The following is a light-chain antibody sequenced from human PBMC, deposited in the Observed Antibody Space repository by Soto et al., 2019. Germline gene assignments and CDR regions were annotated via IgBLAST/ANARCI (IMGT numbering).Light chain of an antibody. Sequence: ETVLTQSPGSLSLSLGDRATLSCRASQTVSNSYLAWYQQKPGQAPRLLIYGASSRATGIPDRFSGSGSGTDFTLTISRLEPEDFAVYYCQQYGSSPFTFGQGTRLEIK. CDR3: QQYGSSPFT. CDR1: QTVSNSY. CDR2: GAS. V-gene: IGKV3-20*01. J-gene: IGKJ5*01.